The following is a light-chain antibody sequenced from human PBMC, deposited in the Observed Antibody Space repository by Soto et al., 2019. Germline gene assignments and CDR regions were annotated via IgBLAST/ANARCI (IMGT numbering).Light chain of an antibody. Sequence: QSVLPQPRSVSGSPGQSVTVSCIGTSSDVGSYNSVSWYQQHPGKAPKLLIYEVSKRPSGVSDRFSGSKSGNTASLTISGLLAEDEADYCCCSKVRSYSFVFGTGTKVTVL. V-gene: IGLV2-11*01. J-gene: IGLJ1*01. CDR1: SSDVGSYNS. CDR2: EVS. CDR3: CSKVRSYSFV.